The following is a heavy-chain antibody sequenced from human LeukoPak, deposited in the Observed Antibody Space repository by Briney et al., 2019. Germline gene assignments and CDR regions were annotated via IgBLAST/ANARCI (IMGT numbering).Heavy chain of an antibody. J-gene: IGHJ4*02. V-gene: IGHV1-18*01. Sequence: ASVKVSCKASGYTFTSYGISWVRQAPGQGLEWMGWISAYNGNTNYAQKLQGRVTMTTDTSTSTAYMELRSLRSDDTAVYYCVRDREIYGSGRALNYFDYWGLGTLVTVSS. CDR2: ISAYNGNT. D-gene: IGHD3-10*01. CDR3: VRDREIYGSGRALNYFDY. CDR1: GYTFTSYG.